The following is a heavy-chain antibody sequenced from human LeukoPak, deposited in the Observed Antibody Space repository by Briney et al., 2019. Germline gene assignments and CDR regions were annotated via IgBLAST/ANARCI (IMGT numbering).Heavy chain of an antibody. D-gene: IGHD2-2*01. V-gene: IGHV4-34*01. Sequence: SETLSLTCDVYGDSFSGHYWSWIRQPPGKGLEWIGEITDGGRTSYSPSLKSRATISIVPSQRQLSPELQSVTAADTAIYYCVRRTRVAMPNVIDLISDFWGQGALVTVSS. CDR1: GDSFSGHY. J-gene: IGHJ4*02. CDR3: VRRTRVAMPNVIDLISDF. CDR2: ITDGGRT.